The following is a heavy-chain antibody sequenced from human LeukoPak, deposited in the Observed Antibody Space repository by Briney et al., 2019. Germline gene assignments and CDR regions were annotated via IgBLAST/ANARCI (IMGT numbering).Heavy chain of an antibody. D-gene: IGHD3-10*01. CDR2: INSDGSST. CDR3: ARWSTYYYGSGSNY. Sequence: GGSLRLSCAASGFTFSTFAMIWVRQPPGKGLVWVSRINSDGSSTSYADSVKGRFTISRDNAKNTLYLQMNSLRAEDTAVYYCARWSTYYYGSGSNYWGQGTLVTVSS. J-gene: IGHJ4*02. V-gene: IGHV3-74*01. CDR1: GFTFSTFA.